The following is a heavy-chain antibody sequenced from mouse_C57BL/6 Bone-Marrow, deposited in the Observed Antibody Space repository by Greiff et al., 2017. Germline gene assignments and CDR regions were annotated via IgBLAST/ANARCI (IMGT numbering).Heavy chain of an antibody. CDR3: AARGLYCDY. J-gene: IGHJ2*01. CDR2: IYPRSGNT. CDR1: GYTFTSYG. Sequence: QVQLKESGAELARPGASVKLSCKASGYTFTSYGISWVKQRTGQGLEWIGEIYPRSGNTYYNEKFKGKATLTAAKSSSTAYMERRSLTSEDSAVYFCAARGLYCDYWGQGTTRTVSS. V-gene: IGHV1-81*01.